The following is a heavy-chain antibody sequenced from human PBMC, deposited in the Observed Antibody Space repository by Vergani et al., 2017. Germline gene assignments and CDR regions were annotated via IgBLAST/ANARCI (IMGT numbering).Heavy chain of an antibody. J-gene: IGHJ4*02. D-gene: IGHD2-8*01. CDR3: ASEGYCTNGVCFTLLDV. Sequence: QAQLQQWGAGLLKPSETLSLTCATYGGSFNDYWWTWIRQPPGKGLEWIGEIRHDGITHYSPSLKSRVTISIDTSTHQFYLNLRSVTAADAAVYYCASEGYCTNGVCFTLLDVWSQGALVTVSS. CDR1: GGSFNDYW. V-gene: IGHV4-34*01. CDR2: IRHDGIT.